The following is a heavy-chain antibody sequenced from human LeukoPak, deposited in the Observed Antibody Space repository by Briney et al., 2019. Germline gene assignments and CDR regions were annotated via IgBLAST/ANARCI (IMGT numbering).Heavy chain of an antibody. CDR3: ARVSGGYYYDSSGYPN. CDR2: ISWNSGSM. J-gene: IGHJ4*02. D-gene: IGHD3-22*01. Sequence: GGSLRLSCAASGFTFSNYWMHWVRQAPGKGLEWVSGISWNSGSMDYADSVKGRFTISRDNAKNTLYLQMNSLRAEDTAVYYCARVSGGYYYDSSGYPNWGQGTLVTVSS. V-gene: IGHV3-74*01. CDR1: GFTFSNYW.